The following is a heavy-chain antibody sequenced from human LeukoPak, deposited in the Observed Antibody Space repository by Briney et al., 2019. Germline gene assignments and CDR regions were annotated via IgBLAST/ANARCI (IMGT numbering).Heavy chain of an antibody. J-gene: IGHJ4*02. CDR3: ARRDSNGYYYYFDY. CDR1: GYTFISYD. V-gene: IGHV1-8*01. Sequence: ASVKVSFKASGYTFISYDINWVRQATGQGLEWMGWVNPNSGITVYAQKFQGRVIMTRNTSISTAYMELSSLRSEDTAVYYCARRDSNGYYYYFDYWGQGTLVTVSS. D-gene: IGHD3-22*01. CDR2: VNPNSGIT.